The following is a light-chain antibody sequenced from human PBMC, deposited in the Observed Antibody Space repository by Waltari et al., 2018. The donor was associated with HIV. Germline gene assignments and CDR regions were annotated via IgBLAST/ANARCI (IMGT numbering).Light chain of an antibody. CDR1: NSHIGSRY. Sequence: QSVLTQSPSVSAAPGQKVTISCSGSNSHIGSRYVSWYQHLPGTAPKLLIYDDNERPSWIPDRVAGSKSGTSATLGITGLQTGDEAEYYCATWDKSLNIVLFGGGTKVTVL. CDR3: ATWDKSLNIVL. J-gene: IGLJ2*01. V-gene: IGLV1-51*01. CDR2: DDN.